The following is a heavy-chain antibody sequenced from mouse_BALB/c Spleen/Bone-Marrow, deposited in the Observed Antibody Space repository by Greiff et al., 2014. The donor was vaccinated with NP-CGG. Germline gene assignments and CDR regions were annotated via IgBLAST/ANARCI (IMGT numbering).Heavy chain of an antibody. Sequence: EVQRVESGPELVKPGASVKISCKASGYTFTDFNMHWVKQSHGKSLEWIGFISPYIGGTGYNQKFKSKATLTVDSSSSTAYMELRSLTSEDSAVYYCARGRRYDGPYFDYWGQDTTLTVSS. CDR3: ARGRRYDGPYFDY. D-gene: IGHD2-14*01. CDR2: ISPYIGGT. CDR1: GYTFTDFN. V-gene: IGHV1S29*02. J-gene: IGHJ2*01.